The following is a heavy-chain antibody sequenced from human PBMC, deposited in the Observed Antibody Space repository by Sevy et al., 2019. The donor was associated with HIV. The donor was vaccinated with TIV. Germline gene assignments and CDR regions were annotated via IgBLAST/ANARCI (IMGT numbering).Heavy chain of an antibody. D-gene: IGHD2-8*01. CDR2: IKQDGSEK. CDR3: ARGTRCTNGVCYDYYYYGMDV. J-gene: IGHJ6*02. V-gene: IGHV3-7*01. Sequence: GGSLRLSCAASGFTFSSYWMSWVRQAPGKGLEWVANIKQDGSEKYYVDSVKGRFTISRDNAKNSLYLQMNSLRAEDTAVYYWARGTRCTNGVCYDYYYYGMDVWGQGTTVTVSS. CDR1: GFTFSSYW.